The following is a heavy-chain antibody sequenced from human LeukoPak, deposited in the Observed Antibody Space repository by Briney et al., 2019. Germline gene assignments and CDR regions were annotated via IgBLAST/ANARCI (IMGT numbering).Heavy chain of an antibody. CDR1: GGSISSYY. D-gene: IGHD1-1*01. J-gene: IGHJ4*02. CDR3: ARHARINDPFFDY. Sequence: SETLSLTCTVSGGSISSYYWSWIRQPPGKGLEWIGYIYYSGSTNYNPSLKSRATISVDTSKNQFSLKLSSVTAADTAVYYCARHARINDPFFDYWGQGTLVTVSS. CDR2: IYYSGST. V-gene: IGHV4-59*08.